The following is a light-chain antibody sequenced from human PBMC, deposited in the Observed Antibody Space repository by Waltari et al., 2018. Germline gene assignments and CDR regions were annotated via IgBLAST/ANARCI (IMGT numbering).Light chain of an antibody. CDR2: WAS. Sequence: DIVMTQSPDSLAVSLGERAPITCKSSQSLFYSSNSKNYLAWYQQKPGQSPKLLIYWASTRESGVPDRFSGSGSGTDFTLTISTLQAEDVAVYYCHQYYSLFTFGPGTKVDIK. CDR1: QSLFYSSNSKNY. V-gene: IGKV4-1*01. J-gene: IGKJ3*01. CDR3: HQYYSLFT.